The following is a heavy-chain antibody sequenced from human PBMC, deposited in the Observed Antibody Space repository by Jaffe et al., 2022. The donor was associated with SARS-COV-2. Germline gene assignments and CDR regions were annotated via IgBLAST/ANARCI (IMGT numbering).Heavy chain of an antibody. CDR3: ARDRAYYDFWSGYYRDYYYYGMDV. J-gene: IGHJ6*02. CDR2: INPNSGGT. CDR1: GYTFTGYY. Sequence: QVQLVQSGAEVKKPGASVKVSCKASGYTFTGYYMHWVRQAPGQGLEWMGRINPNSGGTNYAQKFQGRVTMTRDTSISTAYMELSRLRSDDTAVYYCARDRAYYDFWSGYYRDYYYYGMDVWGQGTTVTVSS. D-gene: IGHD3-3*01. V-gene: IGHV1-2*06.